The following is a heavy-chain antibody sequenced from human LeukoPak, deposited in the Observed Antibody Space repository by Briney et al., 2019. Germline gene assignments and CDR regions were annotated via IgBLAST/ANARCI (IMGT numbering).Heavy chain of an antibody. V-gene: IGHV3-23*01. J-gene: IGHJ6*02. CDR1: GTKLSNYG. CDR3: AKDSVVRGVTSSFTHYYYYYGMDV. Sequence: PGGSLRLSCVVSGTKLSNYGMSWVRQAPGKGLEWVSGIREAGGGTKYADSVKGRFTISRDNSKNTLYLQMNSLRAEDTAVYYCAKDSVVRGVTSSFTHYYYYYGMDVWGQGTTVTVSS. D-gene: IGHD3-10*01. CDR2: IREAGGGT.